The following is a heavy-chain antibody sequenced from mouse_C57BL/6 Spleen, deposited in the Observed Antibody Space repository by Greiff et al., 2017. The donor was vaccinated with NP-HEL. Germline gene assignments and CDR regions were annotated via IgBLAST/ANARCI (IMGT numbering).Heavy chain of an antibody. V-gene: IGHV1-50*01. Sequence: QVQLQQPGAELVKPGASVKLSCKASGYTFTSYWMQWVKQGPGQGLEWIGEIDPSDSYTNYNQKFKGKATLTVDTSSSTAYMQRSSLTSEDSAVYYCARRASVSFDYWGQGTTLTVSS. D-gene: IGHD3-1*01. CDR3: ARRASVSFDY. CDR2: IDPSDSYT. CDR1: GYTFTSYW. J-gene: IGHJ2*01.